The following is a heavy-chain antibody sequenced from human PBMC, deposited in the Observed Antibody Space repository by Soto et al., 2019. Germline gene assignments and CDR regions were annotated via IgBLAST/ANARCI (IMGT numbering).Heavy chain of an antibody. CDR1: GFTFSSYA. V-gene: IGHV3-23*01. D-gene: IGHD1-26*01. CDR2: ISGSGGST. CDR3: AKGVGAPHRYYYYMDV. Sequence: GGSLRLSCAASGFTFSSYAMSWVRQAPGKGLEWVSAISGSGGSTYYADSAKGRFTISRDNSKNTLYLQMNSLRAEDTAVYYCAKGVGAPHRYYYYMDVWGKGTTVTVSS. J-gene: IGHJ6*03.